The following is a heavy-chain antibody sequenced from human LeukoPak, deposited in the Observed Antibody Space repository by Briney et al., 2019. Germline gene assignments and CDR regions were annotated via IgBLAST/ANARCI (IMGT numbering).Heavy chain of an antibody. CDR1: GFTFSNAR. D-gene: IGHD3-10*01. V-gene: IGHV3-15*01. Sequence: GGSLRLSCAASGFTFSNARMSWVRQAPGKGLDYIGRIKSKTDGGTTDYAAPVKGRFTISRDDSKNTLYLQMNSLKSEDTAVYYCTTVGYGSGSSSFGDYFDYWGQGTLVTVSS. J-gene: IGHJ4*02. CDR3: TTVGYGSGSSSFGDYFDY. CDR2: IKSKTDGGTT.